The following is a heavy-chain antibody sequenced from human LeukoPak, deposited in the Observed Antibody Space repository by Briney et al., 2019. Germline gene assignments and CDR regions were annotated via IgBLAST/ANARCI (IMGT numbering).Heavy chain of an antibody. CDR3: AKDKVNWNYPSTYYNWFDP. Sequence: QPGGSLRLSCAASGFTFNNYAMSWVRQAPGKGLEWVSAISGSGGSTYYADSVKGRFTISRDNSKNTLYLQMNSLRAEDTAVYYCAKDKVNWNYPSTYYNWFDPWGQGTLVTVSS. CDR1: GFTFNNYA. D-gene: IGHD1-7*01. V-gene: IGHV3-23*01. CDR2: ISGSGGST. J-gene: IGHJ5*02.